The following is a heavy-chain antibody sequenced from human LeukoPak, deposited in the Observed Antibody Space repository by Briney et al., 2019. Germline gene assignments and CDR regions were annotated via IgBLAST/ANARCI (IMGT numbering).Heavy chain of an antibody. CDR2: IGSAGDT. CDR3: ARGVPGGLDT. CDR1: GFTFSNYD. D-gene: IGHD3-10*01. V-gene: IGHV3-13*04. Sequence: GGSLRLSCAASGFTFSNYDMHWVRQSTGKGLEWVSSIGSAGDTYFAVSVKGRFTVSRENAKNSLYLQMNSLRVGDTAVYYCARGVPGGLDTRGQGTLVTVSS. J-gene: IGHJ5*02.